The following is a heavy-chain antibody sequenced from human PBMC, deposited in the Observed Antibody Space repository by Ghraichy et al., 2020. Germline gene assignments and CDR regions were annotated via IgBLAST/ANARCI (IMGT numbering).Heavy chain of an antibody. CDR2: VYSTGST. CDR1: GGSMRGYY. Sequence: SETLSLTCTVSGGSMRGYYWSWIRQTPGQGLEWIGYVYSTGSTKYNPSLQSRVTISLDTSKNQFSLRLSSVTAADTAVYYCARRIALPGTASAWFDPWGQGTLVTVSS. V-gene: IGHV4-4*09. CDR3: ARRIALPGTASAWFDP. J-gene: IGHJ5*02. D-gene: IGHD6-19*01.